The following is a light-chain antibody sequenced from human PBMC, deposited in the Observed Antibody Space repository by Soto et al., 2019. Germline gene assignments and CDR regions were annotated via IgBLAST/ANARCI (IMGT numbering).Light chain of an antibody. V-gene: IGKV3-20*01. CDR2: GAS. CDR3: QQYGNSPFT. J-gene: IGKJ5*01. Sequence: EIVLTQSPGTLSLSLGERATLSCRASQSISSTSLAWYQQKPGQAPRLLIYGASTRGTGSPDRFSGSESGTDFTLTISRLEPEDFVVYYCQQYGNSPFTFGQGTRLAIK. CDR1: QSISSTS.